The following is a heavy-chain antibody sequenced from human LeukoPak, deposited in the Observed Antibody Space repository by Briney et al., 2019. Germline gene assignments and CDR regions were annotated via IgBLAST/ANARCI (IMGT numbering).Heavy chain of an antibody. Sequence: GGSLRLSCAASGSTFSSFWMNWVRQSPGKGLEWVAYINQDGSERYYVDSVKGRFTISRDNAKYSLYLQMNSLRAEDTAVYYCASGCGGNSWLNYWGQGTLVTVSS. CDR1: GSTFSSFW. V-gene: IGHV3-7*01. D-gene: IGHD4-23*01. CDR2: INQDGSER. CDR3: ASGCGGNSWLNY. J-gene: IGHJ4*02.